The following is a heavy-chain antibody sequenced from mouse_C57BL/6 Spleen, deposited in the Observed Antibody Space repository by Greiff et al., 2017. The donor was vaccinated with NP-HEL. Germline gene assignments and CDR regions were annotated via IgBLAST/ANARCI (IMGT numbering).Heavy chain of an antibody. CDR1: GYTFTDYE. CDR3: TRSGNNATGWYFDG. J-gene: IGHJ1*03. D-gene: IGHD3-1*01. Sequence: QVQLQQSGAELVRPGASVTLSCKASGYTFTDYEMHWVKQTPVHGLEWIGAIDPETGGTAYNQKFKGKAILTADKSSSTAYMELRSLTSEDSAVYYCTRSGNNATGWYFDGWGTGTTVTVSS. V-gene: IGHV1-15*01. CDR2: IDPETGGT.